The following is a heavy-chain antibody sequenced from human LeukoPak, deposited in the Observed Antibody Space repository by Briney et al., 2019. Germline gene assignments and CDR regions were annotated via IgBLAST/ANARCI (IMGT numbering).Heavy chain of an antibody. CDR1: GYTFTSYD. J-gene: IGHJ5*02. CDR2: MNPNSGNT. V-gene: IGHV1-8*01. CDR3: ARTMVRGVIIKRVWFDP. D-gene: IGHD3-10*01. Sequence: ASVKVSCKASGYTFTSYDINRVRQATGQGLEWMGWMNPNSGNTGYAQKFQGRVTMTRNTSISTAYMELSSLRSEDTAVYYCARTMVRGVIIKRVWFDPWGQGTLVTVSS.